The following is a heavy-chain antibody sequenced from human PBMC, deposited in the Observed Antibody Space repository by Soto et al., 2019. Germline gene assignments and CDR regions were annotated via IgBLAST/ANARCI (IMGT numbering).Heavy chain of an antibody. CDR1: GYTFTDYD. V-gene: IGHV1-2*02. CDR3: ARKGVTVAGLGY. J-gene: IGHJ4*02. Sequence: QVQLVQSGAEVKKPGASVKVSCKASGYTFTDYDIHWVRQAPGQGLEWMGWINPNSGGTNYAQNFQGRVTMTRDTSISTAYMELSRLRSDDTAVYYCARKGVTVAGLGYWGQGTLVTVSS. D-gene: IGHD6-19*01. CDR2: INPNSGGT.